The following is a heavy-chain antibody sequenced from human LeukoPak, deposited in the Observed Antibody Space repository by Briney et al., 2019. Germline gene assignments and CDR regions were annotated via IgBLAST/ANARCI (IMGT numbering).Heavy chain of an antibody. D-gene: IGHD3-10*01. CDR1: GFTFSSYA. J-gene: IGHJ6*04. CDR3: ARDMGETYGMDV. V-gene: IGHV3-30*04. CDR2: ISYDGSNK. Sequence: GGSLRLSCAASGFTFSSYAMHWVRQAPGKGLEWVAVISYDGSNKYYADSVKGRFTISRDNSKNTLYLQMNSLRAEDTAVYYCARDMGETYGMDVWAKGPRSPSPQ.